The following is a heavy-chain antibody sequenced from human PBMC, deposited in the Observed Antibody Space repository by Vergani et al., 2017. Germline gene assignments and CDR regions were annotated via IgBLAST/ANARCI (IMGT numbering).Heavy chain of an antibody. J-gene: IGHJ6*02. CDR3: ARAAPGYCSSTSCYHYGMDV. D-gene: IGHD2-2*01. CDR2: IYSGGST. CDR1: GFTVSSNY. V-gene: IGHV3-53*02. Sequence: EVQLVETGGGLIQPGGSLRLSCAASGFTVSSNYMSWVRQAPGKGLEWVSVIYSGGSTYYADSVKGRFTISRDNSKNSLYLQMNSLRAGDTDVYYCARAAPGYCSSTSCYHYGMDVWGQGTTVTVSS.